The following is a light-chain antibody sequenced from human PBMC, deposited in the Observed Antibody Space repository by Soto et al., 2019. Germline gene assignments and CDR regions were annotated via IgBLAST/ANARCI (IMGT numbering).Light chain of an antibody. V-gene: IGKV3-11*01. CDR1: QSVNSY. CDR3: QQRTNWPLT. Sequence: GTLSLSPGERATLSCRASQSVNSYLAWYQQKPGQAPRLLIYDASNRATGIPARFSGSGSGTDFALTISSLEPEDFAVYYCQQRTNWPLTFGGGTKVDIK. CDR2: DAS. J-gene: IGKJ4*01.